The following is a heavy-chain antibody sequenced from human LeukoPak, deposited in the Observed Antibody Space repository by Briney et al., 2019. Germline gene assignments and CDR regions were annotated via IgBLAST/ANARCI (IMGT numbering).Heavy chain of an antibody. Sequence: PSETLSLTCAVSGGSISSSNWWSWVRQPPGKGLEWIGEIYHSGSTNYNPSLKSRVTISVDKSKNQFSLKLSSVTAADTAVYYCAMGPIVVVPAANHGAFDIWGQGTMVTVSS. CDR1: GGSISSSNW. CDR3: AMGPIVVVPAANHGAFDI. V-gene: IGHV4-4*02. D-gene: IGHD2-2*01. CDR2: IYHSGST. J-gene: IGHJ3*02.